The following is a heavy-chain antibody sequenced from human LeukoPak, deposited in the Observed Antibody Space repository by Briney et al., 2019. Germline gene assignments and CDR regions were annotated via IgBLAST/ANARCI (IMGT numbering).Heavy chain of an antibody. CDR1: GGSISSGSYY. CDR3: ARDMAAAGGTFDY. J-gene: IGHJ4*02. D-gene: IGHD6-13*01. Sequence: SETLSLTCTVSGGSISSGSYYWSWIRQPAGKGLEWIGRIYTSGSTNYNPSLKSRVTISVDTSQNQFSLKLSSVTAADTAVYYCARDMAAAGGTFDYWGQGTLVTVSS. V-gene: IGHV4-61*02. CDR2: IYTSGST.